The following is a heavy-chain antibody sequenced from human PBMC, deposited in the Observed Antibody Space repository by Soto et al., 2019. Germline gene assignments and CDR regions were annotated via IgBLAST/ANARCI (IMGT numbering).Heavy chain of an antibody. CDR3: ARDIASPGGDYFDS. CDR2: ISTGGAYM. J-gene: IGHJ4*02. CDR1: GFTFRYYN. Sequence: ESGGGLVKAGGSLRLFCTASGFTFRYYNMNWVRQAPGKGLEWVSSISTGGAYMFYADSVKGRFTISRDNAQNSLFLQIDSPRAEDTAVYYCARDIASPGGDYFDSWGQGTLVTVSS. V-gene: IGHV3-21*06. D-gene: IGHD2-21*01.